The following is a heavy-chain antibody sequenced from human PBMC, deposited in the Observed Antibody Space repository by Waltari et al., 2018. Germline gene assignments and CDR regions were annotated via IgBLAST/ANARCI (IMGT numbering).Heavy chain of an antibody. Sequence: QVQLVQSGAEVRKPGASVKVSCKASGYTFSNYGIAWVRQAPGQGLEWMGWIRGYDGDTKDAREFEGRLTVTTDTSTNTAHMELRSLRSDDTAVYCCARLYDASAYYNTYLDPWGQGALVTVSS. CDR1: GYTFSNYG. CDR3: ARLYDASAYYNTYLDP. CDR2: IRGYDGDT. V-gene: IGHV1-18*01. J-gene: IGHJ5*02. D-gene: IGHD3-22*01.